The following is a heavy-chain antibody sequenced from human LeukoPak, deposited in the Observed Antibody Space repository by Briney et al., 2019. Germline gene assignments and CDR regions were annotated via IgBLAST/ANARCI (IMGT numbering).Heavy chain of an antibody. CDR1: GGSISSGGYY. CDR2: IYYSGST. J-gene: IGHJ4*02. CDR3: ARVSCYGGCVFDH. V-gene: IGHV4-31*03. D-gene: IGHD2-2*01. Sequence: PSQTLSLTCTVSGGSISSGGYYWSWIRQHPGKGLEWIGYIYYSGSTYYNPSLKSRVTISVDTSKNQFSLKLSSVTAADTAVYYCARVSCYGGCVFDHWGQGTLVTVSS.